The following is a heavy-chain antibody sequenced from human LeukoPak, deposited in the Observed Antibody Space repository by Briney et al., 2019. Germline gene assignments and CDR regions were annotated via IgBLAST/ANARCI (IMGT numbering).Heavy chain of an antibody. CDR2: VIPIFGTA. D-gene: IGHD2-2*02. J-gene: IGHJ6*03. CDR1: GGTFSSYA. CDR3: ATLRVPAAIPGHYYYMDV. V-gene: IGHV1-69*13. Sequence: ASVKVSCKASGGTFSSYAISWVRQAPGQGLEWMGGVIPIFGTANYAQKFQGRVTITADESTSTAYMELSSLRSEDTAVYYCATLRVPAAIPGHYYYMDVWGKGTTVTVSS.